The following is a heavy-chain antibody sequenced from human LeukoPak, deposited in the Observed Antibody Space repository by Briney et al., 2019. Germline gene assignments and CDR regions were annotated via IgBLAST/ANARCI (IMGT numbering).Heavy chain of an antibody. CDR1: GGSFSGYY. CDR2: INHSGST. D-gene: IGHD5-18*01. V-gene: IGHV4-34*01. J-gene: IGHJ3*02. CDR3: ARSDTAMVHAFDI. Sequence: SETLSLTCAVYGGSFSGYYWSWIRQPPGKGLEWIGEINHSGSTNYNPSLKSRVTISEDTSKNQFSLKLSSVTAADTAVYYCARSDTAMVHAFDIWGQGTMVTVSS.